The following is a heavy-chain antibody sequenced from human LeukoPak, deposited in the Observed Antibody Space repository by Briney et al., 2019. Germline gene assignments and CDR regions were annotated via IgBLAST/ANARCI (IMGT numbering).Heavy chain of an antibody. J-gene: IGHJ4*02. V-gene: IGHV1-18*01. CDR3: AREECSIGVCYPSGY. CDR2: ISTYNANT. Sequence: ASVKVSCTASGYSFTSYGISWVRPAPGQGLEWMGWISTYNANTNYALKLQGRVTLTTDTSTNTAYMELKSLRSDDTAVYYCAREECSIGVCYPSGYWGQGTLVTVSS. D-gene: IGHD2-8*01. CDR1: GYSFTSYG.